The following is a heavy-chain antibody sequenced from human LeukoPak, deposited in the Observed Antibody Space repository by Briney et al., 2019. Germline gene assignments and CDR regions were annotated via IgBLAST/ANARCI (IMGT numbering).Heavy chain of an antibody. J-gene: IGHJ4*02. Sequence: GGSLRLSCAASGFTFGSYWMTWMRQTPGKGLEWVANIKTDGSETYYLDSVKGRFTVSRDNAKNSLFLQMNSLRAEDTAVYYCAKDLETYYYDSSGYPHYWGQGTLVTVSS. V-gene: IGHV3-7*03. CDR1: GFTFGSYW. D-gene: IGHD3-22*01. CDR3: AKDLETYYYDSSGYPHY. CDR2: IKTDGSET.